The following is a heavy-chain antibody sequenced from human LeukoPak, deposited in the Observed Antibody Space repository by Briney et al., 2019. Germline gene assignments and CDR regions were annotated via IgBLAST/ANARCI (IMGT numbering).Heavy chain of an antibody. CDR2: IKQDGSEK. V-gene: IGHV3-7*01. CDR1: GFTFSTYY. J-gene: IGHJ4*02. D-gene: IGHD3-10*01. CDR3: ARRGPYFDY. Sequence: GGSLRLSCAASGFTFSTYYMSWVRQAPGTGLEWVANIKQDGSEKYYVDFVKGRFTISRDNAKNSVYLQMNSLRAEDTAIYYCARRGPYFDYWGQGILVTVSS.